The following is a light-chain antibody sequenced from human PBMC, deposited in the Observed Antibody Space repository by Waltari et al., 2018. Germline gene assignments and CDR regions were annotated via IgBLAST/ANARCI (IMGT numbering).Light chain of an antibody. J-gene: IGKJ2*01. Sequence: EIVMTQSPATLSVSPGDRATLSCRASQSFTRKLSWYQQKPGQVPRLLIYGVSPRATGIPARFSGSGSGTEFTLTISSLQSEDSAVYYCSQYNDWPYTFGQGTKLELQ. V-gene: IGKV3-15*01. CDR3: SQYNDWPYT. CDR1: QSFTRK. CDR2: GVS.